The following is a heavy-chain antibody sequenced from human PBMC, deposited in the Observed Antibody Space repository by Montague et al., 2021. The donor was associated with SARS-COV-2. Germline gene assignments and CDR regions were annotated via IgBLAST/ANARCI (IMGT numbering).Heavy chain of an antibody. J-gene: IGHJ6*02. CDR3: ASVGYYGSGTSFCIDV. Sequence: SETLSLTCTVSGGSISSYYWSWIRQPPGKGLEWIGYINHRGSSNYNPSLKSRVIISVDTSKNQFSLNLNSVTAADAAVYYCASVGYYGSGTSFCIDVWGQGTMVTVSS. D-gene: IGHD3-10*01. CDR2: INHRGSS. CDR1: GGSISSYY. V-gene: IGHV4-59*01.